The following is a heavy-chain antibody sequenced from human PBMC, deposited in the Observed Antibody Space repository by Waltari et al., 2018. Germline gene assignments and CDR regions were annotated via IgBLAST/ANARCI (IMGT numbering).Heavy chain of an antibody. V-gene: IGHV4-34*01. J-gene: IGHJ3*02. Sequence: QVQLQQWGAGLLKPSETLSLTCAVYGGSFSGYYWSWIRQPPGKGLEWIGEINHSVSTNYNPSLKSRVTISVDTSKNQFSLKPSSVTAADTAVYYCARAWISLILGATSAFDIWGQGTMVTVS. D-gene: IGHD1-26*01. CDR3: ARAWISLILGATSAFDI. CDR2: INHSVST. CDR1: GGSFSGYY.